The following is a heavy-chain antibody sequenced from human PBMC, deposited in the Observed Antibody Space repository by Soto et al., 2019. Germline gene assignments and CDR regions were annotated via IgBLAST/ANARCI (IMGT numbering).Heavy chain of an antibody. CDR3: ASQATGWYPDY. D-gene: IGHD6-19*01. CDR2: IYDSGST. CDR1: GGSISSGGYY. Sequence: QVELQESGPGLVKPSQTLSLTCTVSGGSISSGGYYWSWVRQHPGKGLEWIGYIYDSGSTYYNPSLKSRVNISPDTSKNQFSLKLTSVTAADTAVYYCASQATGWYPDYWGQGTLVTVSS. J-gene: IGHJ4*02. V-gene: IGHV4-31*03.